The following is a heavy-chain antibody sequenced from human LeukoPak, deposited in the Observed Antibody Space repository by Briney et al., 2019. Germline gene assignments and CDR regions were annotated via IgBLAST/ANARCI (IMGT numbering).Heavy chain of an antibody. D-gene: IGHD2-21*01. CDR2: IYYSGVT. V-gene: IGHV4-59*08. CDR3: ARREGSHYSVDI. J-gene: IGHJ6*02. Sequence: SETLSLNCTGSGASLSSYYWSWIRLPPGKGLEWIGSIYYSGVTNFNPSLKRRLAMSVDTSRNLFSLKLSSVTAADTAVYYCARREGSHYSVDIWGQGTTVTVSS. CDR1: GASLSSYY.